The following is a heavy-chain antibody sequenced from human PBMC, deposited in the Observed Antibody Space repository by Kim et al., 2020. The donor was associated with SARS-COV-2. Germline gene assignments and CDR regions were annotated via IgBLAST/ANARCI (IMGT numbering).Heavy chain of an antibody. D-gene: IGHD3-10*01. CDR3: ARVDYGSGSYYSYQPYYYYYGMDV. CDR1: GGSISSGGYY. Sequence: SETLSLTCTVSGGSISSGGYYWSWIRQHPGKGLEWIGYIYYSGSTYYNPSLKSRVTISVDTSKNQFSLKLSSVTAADTAVYYCARVDYGSGSYYSYQPYYYYYGMDVWGQGTTVTVSS. CDR2: IYYSGST. J-gene: IGHJ6*02. V-gene: IGHV4-31*03.